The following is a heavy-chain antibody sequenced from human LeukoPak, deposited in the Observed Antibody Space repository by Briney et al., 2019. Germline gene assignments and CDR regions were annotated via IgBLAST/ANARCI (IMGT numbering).Heavy chain of an antibody. V-gene: IGHV1-8*02. J-gene: IGHJ4*02. D-gene: IGHD3-22*01. CDR1: GYTFTGYY. CDR2: MNPDSGDT. CDR3: ARGLGTYDSSELTWPMISF. Sequence: GASVKVSCKASGYTFTGYYMHWVRQASGQGLEWMGWMNPDSGDTAYSQKFQGRITMTRSTSISTAYMELSSLRSEDTAVYYCARGLGTYDSSELTWPMISFWGQGTVVTVSS.